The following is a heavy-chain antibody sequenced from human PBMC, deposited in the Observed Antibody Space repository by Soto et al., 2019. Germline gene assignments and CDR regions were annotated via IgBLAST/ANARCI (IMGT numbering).Heavy chain of an antibody. J-gene: IGHJ4*02. CDR1: GVSINSSSYY. Sequence: SETLSLTCTVSGVSINSSSYYWAWMRQPPGKGLEWIGTIYYNENTYYNTSLKSRVTISVDPSRNRFSLKLSSATAADTAVYYCARWGGDFWNAIWGQGTLVTVSS. CDR3: ARWGGDFWNAI. V-gene: IGHV4-39*02. CDR2: IYYNENT. D-gene: IGHD3-3*01.